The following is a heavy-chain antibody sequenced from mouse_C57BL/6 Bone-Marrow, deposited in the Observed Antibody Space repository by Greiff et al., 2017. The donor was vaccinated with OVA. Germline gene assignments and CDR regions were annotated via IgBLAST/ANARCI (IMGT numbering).Heavy chain of an antibody. V-gene: IGHV3-6*01. CDR3: AGGGTTVVATDFDY. J-gene: IGHJ2*01. CDR1: GYSITSGYY. CDR2: ISYDGSN. Sequence: EVQLVESGPGLVKPSQSLSLTCSVTGYSITSGYYWNWIRQFPGNKLEWMGYISYDGSNNYNPSLKNRISITRDTSKNQFFLKLNSVTTEDTATYYCAGGGTTVVATDFDYWGQGTTLTVSS. D-gene: IGHD1-1*01.